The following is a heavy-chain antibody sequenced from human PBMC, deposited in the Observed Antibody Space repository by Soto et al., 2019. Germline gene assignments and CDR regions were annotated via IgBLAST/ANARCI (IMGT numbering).Heavy chain of an antibody. CDR1: SLSFFGYY. CDR2: INHSGST. J-gene: IGHJ6*02. Sequence: SETLSLTCAVNSLSFFGYYWRWIPQPPGKGLEWIGEINHSGSTNYNPSLKSRVTISVDTSKNQSSLKLSSVTAADTAVYYCARGLVAFVDVWGQGTTVT. D-gene: IGHD2-15*01. CDR3: ARGLVAFVDV. V-gene: IGHV4-34*01.